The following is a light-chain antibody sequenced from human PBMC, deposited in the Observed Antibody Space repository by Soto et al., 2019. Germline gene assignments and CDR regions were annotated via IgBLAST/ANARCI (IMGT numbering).Light chain of an antibody. CDR1: QSVSNF. CDR2: DAS. CDR3: QQRSDWFT. J-gene: IGKJ5*01. Sequence: EIVLTQSPATLSLSPGERATLSCRASQSVSNFLAWYQQKPGQAPRLLIYDASNRATGIPVRFSGSGSGTDFSLSVSGLAPEDFGLSYSQQRSDWFTFGQGTRL. V-gene: IGKV3-11*01.